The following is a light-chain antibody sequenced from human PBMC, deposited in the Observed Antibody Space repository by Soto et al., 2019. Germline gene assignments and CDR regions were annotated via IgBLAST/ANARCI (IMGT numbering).Light chain of an antibody. CDR2: EVS. CDR3: SSYTSSSTLVV. J-gene: IGLJ1*01. CDR1: SSDVGGYNY. V-gene: IGLV2-14*01. Sequence: QSALTQPASVSGSPGQSITISCTGTSSDVGGYNYVSWYQQHPGKAPKLMIYEVSNRPSGVSNRFSGSKSGNTASLTISGLPAEDGADYYCSSYTSSSTLVVFGTGTKVTVL.